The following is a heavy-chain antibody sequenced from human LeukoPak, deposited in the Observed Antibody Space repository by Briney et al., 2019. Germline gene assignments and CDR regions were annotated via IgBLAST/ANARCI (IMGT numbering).Heavy chain of an antibody. CDR1: GFTFSSYE. Sequence: PGGSLRLSCAASGFTFSSYEMNWVRQAPGKGLEWVSSISSSSSYIYYADSVKGRFTISRDNAKNSLYLQMNSLRAEDTAVYYCARLPVLGDYFDYWGQGTLVTVSS. V-gene: IGHV3-21*01. CDR3: ARLPVLGDYFDY. J-gene: IGHJ4*02. D-gene: IGHD3-16*01. CDR2: ISSSSSYI.